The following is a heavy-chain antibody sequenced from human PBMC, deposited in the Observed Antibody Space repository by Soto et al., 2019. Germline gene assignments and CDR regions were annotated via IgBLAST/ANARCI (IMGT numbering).Heavy chain of an antibody. Sequence: SVKVSCKASGGTFSSYAISWVRQAPGQGLEWMGGIIPIFGTANYTQKFQGRVTITADESTSTAYMELSSLRSEDTAVYYCASGGGQQLVHLDYYYYYGMDVWGQGTTVTVSS. CDR1: GGTFSSYA. J-gene: IGHJ6*02. D-gene: IGHD6-13*01. CDR3: ASGGGQQLVHLDYYYYYGMDV. V-gene: IGHV1-69*13. CDR2: IIPIFGTA.